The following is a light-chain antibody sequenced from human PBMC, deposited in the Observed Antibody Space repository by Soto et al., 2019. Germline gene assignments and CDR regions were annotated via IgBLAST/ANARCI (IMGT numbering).Light chain of an antibody. CDR3: QQYGSSPLT. Sequence: ETVLTQSPGTLSLSPGEGATLSCRASQTVKNDYLAWYQQRRGLPPRLLIFGASGRATGIPDRFSGSGSGTAFTLTITRLEPDDFAVYYCQQYGSSPLTFCGGTKVETK. J-gene: IGKJ4*01. CDR2: GAS. V-gene: IGKV3-20*01. CDR1: QTVKNDY.